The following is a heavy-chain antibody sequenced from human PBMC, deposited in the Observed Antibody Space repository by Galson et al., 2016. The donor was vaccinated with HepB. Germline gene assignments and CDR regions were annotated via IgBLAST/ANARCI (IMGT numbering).Heavy chain of an antibody. J-gene: IGHJ6*02. CDR3: ARTIAVAGIYKYSAMDV. V-gene: IGHV4-34*01. CDR1: GGSFSGYY. D-gene: IGHD6-19*01. Sequence: SETLSLTCAVYGGSFSGYYWSWIRQPPGKGLEWIGEINHSGSTNYNPSLKRRVTISVDTSKNQFSLKLSSVTAADTAVYYCARTIAVAGIYKYSAMDVWGQGATVIVSS. CDR2: INHSGST.